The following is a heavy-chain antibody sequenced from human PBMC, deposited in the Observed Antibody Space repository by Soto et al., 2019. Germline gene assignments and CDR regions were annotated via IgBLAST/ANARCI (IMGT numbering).Heavy chain of an antibody. CDR1: GGTFSSYA. CDR2: IIPIFGTA. Sequence: QVQLVQSGAEVKKSGSSVKVSCKASGGTFSSYAISWVRQAPGQGLEWMGGIIPIFGTANYAQKFQGRVTITADESTSTAYMELSSLRSEDTAVYYCARSGIAVAGTDYYFDYWGQGTLVTVSS. V-gene: IGHV1-69*01. D-gene: IGHD6-19*01. J-gene: IGHJ4*02. CDR3: ARSGIAVAGTDYYFDY.